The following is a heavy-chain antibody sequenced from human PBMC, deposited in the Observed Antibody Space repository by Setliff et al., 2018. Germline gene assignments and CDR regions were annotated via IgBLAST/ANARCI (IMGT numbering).Heavy chain of an antibody. D-gene: IGHD6-19*01. J-gene: IGHJ6*02. CDR1: GGSISSISYY. Sequence: SETLSLTCTVSGGSISSISYYWGWLRQPPGKGLEWIGSIYYSGSTYYNPSLKSRVTIYVDTSKNQFSLKVSSVTAANTAVYYGARVSGMCRPPYYYYHCEIDVWCQGTTVAASS. V-gene: IGHV4-39*01. CDR3: ARVSGMCRPPYYYYHCEIDV. CDR2: IYYSGST.